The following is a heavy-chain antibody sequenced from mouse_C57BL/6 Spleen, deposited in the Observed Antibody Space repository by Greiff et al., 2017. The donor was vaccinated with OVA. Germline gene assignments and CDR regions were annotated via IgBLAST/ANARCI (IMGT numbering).Heavy chain of an antibody. CDR2: INPNYGTT. D-gene: IGHD2-3*01. CDR3: ASWWLLRGYYFDY. J-gene: IGHJ2*01. V-gene: IGHV1-39*01. Sequence: VQLKQSGPELVKPGASVKISCKASGYSFTDYNMNWVKQSNGKSLEWIGVINPNYGTTSYNQKFKGKATLTVDQSSSTAYMQLNSLTSEDSAVYYCASWWLLRGYYFDYWGQGTTLTVSS. CDR1: GYSFTDYN.